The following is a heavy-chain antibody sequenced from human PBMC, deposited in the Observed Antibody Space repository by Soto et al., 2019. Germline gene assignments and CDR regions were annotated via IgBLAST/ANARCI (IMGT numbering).Heavy chain of an antibody. Sequence: SETLSLTCTISGDSISSYFWSWIRQPAGKGLEWIGRMYVTGTTSYNPSLKSRVTMSVDTSKNRFSLRLSSVTAADTAVYYCARDGEYSSGWFIFDYWGQGTLVTVSS. CDR1: GDSISSYF. D-gene: IGHD6-19*01. J-gene: IGHJ4*02. CDR2: MYVTGTT. V-gene: IGHV4-4*07. CDR3: ARDGEYSSGWFIFDY.